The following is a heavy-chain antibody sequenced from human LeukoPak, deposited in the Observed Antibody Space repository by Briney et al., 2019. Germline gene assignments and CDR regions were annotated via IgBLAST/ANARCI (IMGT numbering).Heavy chain of an antibody. Sequence: SETLSLTCTVSGGSISNYYWSWIRQPPGEGLEWIGYIFYSGSTNYNPSLKSRVTISVDTSKNQFSLRLSSATAADTAVYYCARHLPRTDIGYAFDIWGQGTVVTVSS. CDR2: IFYSGST. J-gene: IGHJ3*02. CDR3: ARHLPRTDIGYAFDI. D-gene: IGHD2-15*01. CDR1: GGSISNYY. V-gene: IGHV4-59*08.